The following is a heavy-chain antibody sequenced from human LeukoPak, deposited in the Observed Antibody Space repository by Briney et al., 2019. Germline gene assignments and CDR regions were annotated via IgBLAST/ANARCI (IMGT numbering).Heavy chain of an antibody. CDR1: GFTFDNYA. CDR3: ARAYKDRSLAGKKEFFQH. Sequence: GGSLRLSCAASGFTFDNYAMNWVRQVPGKGLEWISLISWNSGTIGYADSVKGRFTISRDNANNFLYLQMNSLRAEDTALYYCARAYKDRSLAGKKEFFQHWGQGTLVTVSS. J-gene: IGHJ1*01. D-gene: IGHD6-19*01. V-gene: IGHV3-9*01. CDR2: ISWNSGTI.